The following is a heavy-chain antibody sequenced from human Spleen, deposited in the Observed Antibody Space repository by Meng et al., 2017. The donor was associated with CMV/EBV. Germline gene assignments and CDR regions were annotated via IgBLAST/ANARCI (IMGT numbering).Heavy chain of an antibody. J-gene: IGHJ5*02. D-gene: IGHD6-13*01. CDR2: MSGSGDST. V-gene: IGHV3-23*01. Sequence: GESLKISCAASGFTFSSYAMSWVRQAPGKGLEWVSVMSGSGDSTYYADSVKGRFTISRDNSKNTLNLQMNSLRAEDTAVYYCARDVEEQQLATGAWFDPWGQGTLVTVSS. CDR1: GFTFSSYA. CDR3: ARDVEEQQLATGAWFDP.